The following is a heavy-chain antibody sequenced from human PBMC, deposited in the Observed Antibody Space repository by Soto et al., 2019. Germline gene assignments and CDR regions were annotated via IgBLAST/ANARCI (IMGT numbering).Heavy chain of an antibody. V-gene: IGHV1-69*01. D-gene: IGHD6-19*01. Sequence: QVQLVQSGAEVKKPGSSVNVSCKASGGTFSSYAISWVRQAPGQGLEWMGGIIPILGTANYAQKFQGRVTITADESTSTAYRELSSLRSDDTAVYYCARGGSGWRTDIDYWGQGTLVPVSS. CDR2: IIPILGTA. CDR1: GGTFSSYA. CDR3: ARGGSGWRTDIDY. J-gene: IGHJ4*02.